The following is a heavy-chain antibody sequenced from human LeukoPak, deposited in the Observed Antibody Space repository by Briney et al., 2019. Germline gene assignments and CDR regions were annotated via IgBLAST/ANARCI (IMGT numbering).Heavy chain of an antibody. Sequence: PGGSLRLSCAASGFTFSSYAMHWVRQAPGKGLEYVSAISSNGGSTYYANSVKGRFTISRDNSKNTLYLQMGSLRAEDMAVYYCARGWFGDLMGPNFKDDAYDIWGQGTMVTVSS. CDR2: ISSNGGST. J-gene: IGHJ3*02. CDR3: ARGWFGDLMGPNFKDDAYDI. D-gene: IGHD3-10*01. V-gene: IGHV3-64*01. CDR1: GFTFSSYA.